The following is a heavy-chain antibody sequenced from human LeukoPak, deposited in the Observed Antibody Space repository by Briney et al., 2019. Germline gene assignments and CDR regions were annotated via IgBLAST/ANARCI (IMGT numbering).Heavy chain of an antibody. D-gene: IGHD3-3*01. CDR1: GGTFSSYA. J-gene: IGHJ5*02. Sequence: GASVKVSCKASGGTFSSYAISWVRQAPGQGLEWMGGIIPIFGTANYAQKFQGRVTITTDESTSTAYMELSSLRSEDTAVYYCARAPQNAYYDFWSGSTLEFDPWGQGTLVTVSS. V-gene: IGHV1-69*05. CDR2: IIPIFGTA. CDR3: ARAPQNAYYDFWSGSTLEFDP.